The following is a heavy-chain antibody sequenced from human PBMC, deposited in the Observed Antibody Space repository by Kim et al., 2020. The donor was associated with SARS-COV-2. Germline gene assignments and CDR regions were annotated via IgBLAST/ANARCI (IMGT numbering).Heavy chain of an antibody. CDR1: GYTFTSYG. CDR2: ISAYNGNT. Sequence: ASVKVSCKASGYTFTSYGISWVRQAPGQGLEWMGWISAYNGNTNYAQKLQGRVTMTTDTSTSTAYMELRSLRSDDTAMYYCAAGASSGYYYGYWGQGTLVTVSS. CDR3: AAGASSGYYYGY. D-gene: IGHD3-22*01. V-gene: IGHV1-18*01. J-gene: IGHJ4*02.